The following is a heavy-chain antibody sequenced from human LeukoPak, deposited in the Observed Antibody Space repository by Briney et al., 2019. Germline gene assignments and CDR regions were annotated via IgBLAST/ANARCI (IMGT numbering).Heavy chain of an antibody. J-gene: IGHJ4*02. V-gene: IGHV3-33*08. CDR1: GFTFSSYE. D-gene: IGHD6-19*01. CDR3: ARDTGYSSGWPLDY. Sequence: GGSLRLSCAASGFTFSSYEMNWVRQAPGKGLEWVAVIWYDGSNTYYADSVKGRFTISRDNSQNTLYLQMNSLRAEDTAVYYCARDTGYSSGWPLDYWGQGTLVTVSS. CDR2: IWYDGSNT.